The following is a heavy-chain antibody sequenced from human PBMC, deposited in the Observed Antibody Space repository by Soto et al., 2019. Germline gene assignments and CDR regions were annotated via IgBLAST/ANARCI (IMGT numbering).Heavy chain of an antibody. D-gene: IGHD4-4*01. V-gene: IGHV4-59*08. CDR1: GGSISSYY. CDR2: IYYSGST. CDR3: ARYSRSGAFDI. Sequence: SETLSLTCTVSGGSISSYYWSWIRQPPGKGLEWIGYIYYSGSTNCNPSLKSRVTISVDTSKNQFSLKLSSVTAADTAVYYCARYSRSGAFDIWGQGTMVTVSS. J-gene: IGHJ3*02.